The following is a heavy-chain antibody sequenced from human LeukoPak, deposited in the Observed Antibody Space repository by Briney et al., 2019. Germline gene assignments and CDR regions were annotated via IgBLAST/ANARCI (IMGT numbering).Heavy chain of an antibody. CDR2: ISGSGGNT. CDR3: VRDVVSWQLLVH. J-gene: IGHJ4*02. CDR1: GFTFSSYW. Sequence: GGSLRLSCAASGFTFSSYWMHWVRQAPQKGLEWVSAISGSGGNTYYTDSVKGRFTISRDNSKNTLYLQMNSLRAEDTAVYYCVRDVVSWQLLVHWGQGTLVTVSS. D-gene: IGHD1-26*01. V-gene: IGHV3-23*01.